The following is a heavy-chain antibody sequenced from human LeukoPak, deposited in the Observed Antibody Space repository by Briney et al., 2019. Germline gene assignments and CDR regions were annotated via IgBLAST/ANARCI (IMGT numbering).Heavy chain of an antibody. Sequence: GASVKVSCKASGGTFNNYAVTWVRQAPGQGLEWMGWISAYNGNTNYAQKLQGRVTMTTDTSTSTAYMELRSLRSDDTAVYYCARSEGAMAPFDYWGQGTLVTVSS. CDR2: ISAYNGNT. D-gene: IGHD5-18*01. V-gene: IGHV1-18*01. CDR3: ARSEGAMAPFDY. J-gene: IGHJ4*02. CDR1: GGTFNNYA.